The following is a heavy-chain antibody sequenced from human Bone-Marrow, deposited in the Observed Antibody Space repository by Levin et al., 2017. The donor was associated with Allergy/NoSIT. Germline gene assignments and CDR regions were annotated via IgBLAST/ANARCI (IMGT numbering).Heavy chain of an antibody. CDR3: ARDLPKDIVVVPAALAAEDWYFDR. Sequence: SVKVSCKASGGTFSSYAISWVRQAPGQGLEWMGGIIPIFGTANYAQKFQGRVTITADESTSTAYMELSSLRSEDTAVYYCARDLPKDIVVVPAALAAEDWYFDRWGRGTLVTVSS. D-gene: IGHD2-2*01. V-gene: IGHV1-69*13. J-gene: IGHJ2*01. CDR1: GGTFSSYA. CDR2: IIPIFGTA.